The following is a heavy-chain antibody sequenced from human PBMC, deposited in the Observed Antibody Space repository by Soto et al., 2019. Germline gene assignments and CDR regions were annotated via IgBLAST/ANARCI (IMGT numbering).Heavy chain of an antibody. V-gene: IGHV1-2*02. CDR2: INPNSGGT. D-gene: IGHD3-22*01. CDR1: GYTFTGYH. CDR3: ARDRSLYDSGSYHMANDAFDV. Sequence: ASVKVSCKASGYTFTGYHMHWVRQAPGQGLEWMGWINPNSGGTNYAQKFQGRVTMTRDTSISTAYMEVSRLRSDDTAVYYCARDRSLYDSGSYHMANDAFDVRGPGTMVTAS. J-gene: IGHJ3*01.